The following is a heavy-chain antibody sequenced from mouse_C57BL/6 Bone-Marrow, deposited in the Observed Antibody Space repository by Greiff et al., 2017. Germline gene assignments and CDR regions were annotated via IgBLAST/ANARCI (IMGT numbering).Heavy chain of an antibody. Sequence: QVKLQQPGAELVKPGASVKMSCKASGYTFTSYWITWVKQRPGQGLEWIGDIYPGSGSNNYNEKFKSKATLTVDTASSTAYMQLSSLTSEDSAVYYCARCQLRLSYAMDYWGQGTSVTVSS. V-gene: IGHV1-55*01. CDR1: GYTFTSYW. J-gene: IGHJ4*01. D-gene: IGHD3-2*02. CDR3: ARCQLRLSYAMDY. CDR2: IYPGSGSN.